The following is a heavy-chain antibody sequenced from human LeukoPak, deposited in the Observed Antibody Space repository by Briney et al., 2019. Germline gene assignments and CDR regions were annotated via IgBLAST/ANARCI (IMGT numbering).Heavy chain of an antibody. V-gene: IGHV4-59*08. CDR2: IYYTGST. J-gene: IGHJ4*02. CDR1: GASMSDYY. CDR3: ARSEMGATTFYFDY. Sequence: SETLSLTCTVSGASMSDYYWSWIRQPPGKGLEWIGYIYYTGSTNYNPSLKSRVTISVDTSKNQFSLKLSSVTAADTAVYYCARSEMGATTFYFDYWGQGTLVTVSS. D-gene: IGHD1-26*01.